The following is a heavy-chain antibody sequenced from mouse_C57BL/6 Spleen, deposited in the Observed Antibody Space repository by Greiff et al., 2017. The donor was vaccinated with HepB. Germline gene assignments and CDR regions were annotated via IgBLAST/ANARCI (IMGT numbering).Heavy chain of an antibody. J-gene: IGHJ1*03. D-gene: IGHD1-1*01. CDR2: IYPGDGDT. CDR3: ANVREGYFDV. V-gene: IGHV1-80*01. CDR1: GYAFSSYW. Sequence: ESGAELVKPGASVKISCKASGYAFSSYWMNWVKQRPGKGLEWIGQIYPGDGDTNYNGKFKGKATLTADKSSSTAYMQLSSLTSEDSAVYFCANVREGYFDVWGTGTTVTVSS.